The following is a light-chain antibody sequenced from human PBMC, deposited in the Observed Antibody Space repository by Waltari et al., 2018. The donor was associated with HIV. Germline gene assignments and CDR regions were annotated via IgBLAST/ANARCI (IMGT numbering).Light chain of an antibody. CDR1: RSNIGSHY. Sequence: QSVLTQPPSASGTPGQRVTISCSGSRSNIGSHYVSWYQQLPGTAPKLLIYRNNERPSGVPDRFSGSKSGTSASLAISGLRSEDEADYYCAAWDDTLSGPDFGTGTKVTVL. J-gene: IGLJ1*01. V-gene: IGLV1-47*01. CDR2: RNN. CDR3: AAWDDTLSGPD.